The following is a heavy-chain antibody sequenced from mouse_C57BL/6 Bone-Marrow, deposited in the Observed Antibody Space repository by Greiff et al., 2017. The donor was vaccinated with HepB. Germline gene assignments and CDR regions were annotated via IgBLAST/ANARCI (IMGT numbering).Heavy chain of an antibody. D-gene: IGHD2-1*01. CDR1: GFNIKDYY. Sequence: VQLQQSGAELVKPGASVKLSCTASGFNIKDYYMHWVQQRTEQGLEWLGRIGPEDGETKYAPTFPGKATITADTSANTAYMQLSSLTAEDTAVYYCADYGNYAWFAYWGEGTLVTVSA. CDR2: IGPEDGET. V-gene: IGHV14-2*01. J-gene: IGHJ3*01. CDR3: ADYGNYAWFAY.